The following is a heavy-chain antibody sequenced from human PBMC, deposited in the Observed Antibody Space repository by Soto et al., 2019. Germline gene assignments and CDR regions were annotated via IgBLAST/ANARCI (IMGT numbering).Heavy chain of an antibody. CDR1: GYTFTGYD. J-gene: IGHJ4*02. CDR2: INPNSGGT. D-gene: IGHD3-3*01. V-gene: IGHV1-2*04. CDR3: ARDGSGSLPNNDY. Sequence: GPSVSGSCKASGYTFTGYDMHWVRQAPGQGLEWMGWINPNSGGTNYAQKFQGWVTMTRDTSISTAYQELSRLRSGDTAVYYCARDGSGSLPNNDYWGQGTLGTVSS.